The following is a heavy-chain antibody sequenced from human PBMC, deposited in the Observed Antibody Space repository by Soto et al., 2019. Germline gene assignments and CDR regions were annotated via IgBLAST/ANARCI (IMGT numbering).Heavy chain of an antibody. CDR1: GFTFSDYY. J-gene: IGHJ4*02. CDR2: ISSSSSYT. D-gene: IGHD5-18*01. V-gene: IGHV3-11*03. CDR3: SHGYYQYFNS. Sequence: GGSLRLSCAASGFTFSDYYMSWIRQAPGKGLEWVSYISSSSSYTNYADYVKGRFTISRDNAKNSLYLQMNSLRAEDTAVYYCSHGYYQYFNSWGQGTLVTVSS.